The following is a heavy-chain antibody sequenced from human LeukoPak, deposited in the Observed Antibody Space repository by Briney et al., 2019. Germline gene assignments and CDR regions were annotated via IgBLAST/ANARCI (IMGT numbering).Heavy chain of an antibody. CDR3: ARGPITIFGVVIPFDY. D-gene: IGHD3-3*01. Sequence: ASVKVSCKASGYTFTSYGISWVRQAPGQGLEWMGWISAYNGNTNYAQKPQGRVTMTTDTSTSTAYMELRSLRSDDTAVYYCARGPITIFGVVIPFDYWGQGTLVTVSS. CDR1: GYTFTSYG. V-gene: IGHV1-18*01. J-gene: IGHJ4*02. CDR2: ISAYNGNT.